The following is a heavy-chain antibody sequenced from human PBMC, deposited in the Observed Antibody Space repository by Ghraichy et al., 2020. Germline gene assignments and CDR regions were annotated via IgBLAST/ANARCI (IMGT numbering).Heavy chain of an antibody. V-gene: IGHV3-15*01. Sequence: GESLNISCAASGFTFSHVWMSWVRQRPGQGLEWVGRIKSKSHGEATDYAAPVRGSFTLSRDDSKNILYLQMNSRKIDDTAVYYCTTIEDCPDTAGFSYSFDEWGQGNLVNV. CDR3: TTIEDCPDTAGFSYSFDE. D-gene: IGHD2-21*02. CDR2: IKSKSHGEAT. J-gene: IGHJ4*02. CDR1: GFTFSHVW.